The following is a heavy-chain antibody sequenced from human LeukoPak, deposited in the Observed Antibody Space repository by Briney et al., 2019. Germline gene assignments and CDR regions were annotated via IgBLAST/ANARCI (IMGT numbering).Heavy chain of an antibody. D-gene: IGHD2-21*01. CDR2: IYENGGTT. CDR1: GFTFSTSW. Sequence: GGSLRLSCAASGFTFSTSWMSWVRQAPEKGLEFVSGIYENGGTTYYADSVKGRFSISRDNSKNTLYLQMDSLRGEDTAVYYCAKDFRIGYSAHFDYWGQGALVTVSS. V-gene: IGHV3-23*01. J-gene: IGHJ4*02. CDR3: AKDFRIGYSAHFDY.